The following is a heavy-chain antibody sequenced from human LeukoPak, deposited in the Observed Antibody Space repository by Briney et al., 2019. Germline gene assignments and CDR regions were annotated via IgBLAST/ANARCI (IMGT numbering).Heavy chain of an antibody. Sequence: GESLKISCKGAGYSFNRFWIGWVRQMPGKGLEWMGIIYPGDSDTRYRPSFQGQVTISADKSTSTAYLQWSSLKASDTAMYYCARLGACSGSTCYSGDYWGQGTLVTVSS. CDR2: IYPGDSDT. V-gene: IGHV5-51*01. D-gene: IGHD2-15*01. CDR1: GYSFNRFW. J-gene: IGHJ4*02. CDR3: ARLGACSGSTCYSGDY.